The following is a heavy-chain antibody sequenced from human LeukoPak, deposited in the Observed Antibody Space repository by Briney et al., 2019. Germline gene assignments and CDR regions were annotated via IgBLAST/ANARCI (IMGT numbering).Heavy chain of an antibody. CDR3: ARMDFWSGYGFDY. CDR1: GGSIDSNNAY. J-gene: IGHJ4*02. Sequence: SETLSLTCTVSGGSIDSNNAYWAWIRQPPGKGLEWIGYIYYSGSTNYNPSLKSRVTISVDTSKNQFSLKLSSVTAADTAVYYCARMDFWSGYGFDYWGQGTLVTVSS. V-gene: IGHV4-61*05. CDR2: IYYSGST. D-gene: IGHD3-3*01.